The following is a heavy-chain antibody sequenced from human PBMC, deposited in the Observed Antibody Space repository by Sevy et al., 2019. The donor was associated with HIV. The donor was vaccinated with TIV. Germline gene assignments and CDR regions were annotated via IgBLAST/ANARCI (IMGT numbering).Heavy chain of an antibody. CDR1: GFTFSSYW. J-gene: IGHJ4*02. CDR2: ISGDGSST. CDR3: ARDGRGTRDFDY. D-gene: IGHD1-7*01. Sequence: GGSLRLSCGASGFTFSSYWMHWVRQAPGKGLVWVSRISGDGSSTTYADSVRGRFTISRDNAKNTLYLQMNSLRAEDTAVYYCARDGRGTRDFDYWGQGTLVTVSS. V-gene: IGHV3-74*01.